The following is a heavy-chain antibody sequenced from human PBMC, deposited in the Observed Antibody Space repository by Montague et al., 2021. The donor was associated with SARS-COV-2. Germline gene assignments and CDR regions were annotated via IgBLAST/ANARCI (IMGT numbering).Heavy chain of an antibody. CDR1: GGSISSYY. V-gene: IGHV4-59*01. D-gene: IGHD2-21*02. J-gene: IGHJ6*02. CDR2: IYYSGRT. Sequence: SETLSLTCTVSGGSISSYYWSWIRQPPGKGLEWIGYIYYSGRTSYNPSLKSRVTISVDTSKSQFSLKLSSVTAADTAVYYCARGTGLLSRASYGMDVWGQGTAVTVSS. CDR3: ARGTGLLSRASYGMDV.